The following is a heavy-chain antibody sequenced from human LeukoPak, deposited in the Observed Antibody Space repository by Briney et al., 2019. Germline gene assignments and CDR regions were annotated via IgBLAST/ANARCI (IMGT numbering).Heavy chain of an antibody. D-gene: IGHD3-22*01. CDR2: INHSGST. V-gene: IGHV4-34*01. J-gene: IGHJ4*02. Sequence: SETLSLTCAVYGGSFSGYYWSWIRQPPGKGLEWIGEINHSGSTNYNPSLKSRVTISVDTSKIQFSLKLSSVTAADTAVYYCARGRWYYYDSSGYRFDYWGQGTLVTVSS. CDR3: ARGRWYYYDSSGYRFDY. CDR1: GGSFSGYY.